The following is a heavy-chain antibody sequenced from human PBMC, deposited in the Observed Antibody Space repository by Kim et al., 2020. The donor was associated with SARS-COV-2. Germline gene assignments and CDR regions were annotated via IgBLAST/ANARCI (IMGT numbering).Heavy chain of an antibody. J-gene: IGHJ6*02. Sequence: SETLSLTCAVYGGSFSGYYWSWIRQPPGKGLEWIGEINHSGSTNYNPSLKSRVTISVDTSKNQFSLKLSSVTAADTAVYYCARCSGGWKRYSGGMDVWGQGTTVTVSS. CDR3: ARCSGGWKRYSGGMDV. CDR1: GGSFSGYY. V-gene: IGHV4-34*01. D-gene: IGHD6-19*01. CDR2: INHSGST.